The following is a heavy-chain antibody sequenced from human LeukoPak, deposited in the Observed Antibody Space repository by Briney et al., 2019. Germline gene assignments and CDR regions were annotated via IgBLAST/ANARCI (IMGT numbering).Heavy chain of an antibody. CDR3: AREKPFYDSSGYYYPIAFDY. Sequence: GGSLRLSCAASGFTFSGYSMNWVRQAPGKGLEWVSGINWNGGSTGYADSVKGRFTIARDNAKNSLYLQMNSLRAEDTALYYCAREKPFYDSSGYYYPIAFDYWGQGTLVTVSS. CDR1: GFTFSGYS. D-gene: IGHD3-22*01. V-gene: IGHV3-20*04. J-gene: IGHJ4*02. CDR2: INWNGGST.